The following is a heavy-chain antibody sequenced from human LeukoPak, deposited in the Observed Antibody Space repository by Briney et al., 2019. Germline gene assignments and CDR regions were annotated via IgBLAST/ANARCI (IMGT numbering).Heavy chain of an antibody. D-gene: IGHD3-16*01. Sequence: PGGSLRLSCAASGFTFSSNAMTWVRQVPGKGLEWVSGLTSRGDASYADSVKGRFTISRDTSKNTLYLEMNSLTAEDTAIYYCARGWRGDHFDYWGQGTLVSVSS. J-gene: IGHJ4*02. CDR2: LTSRGDA. CDR3: ARGWRGDHFDY. V-gene: IGHV3-23*01. CDR1: GFTFSSNA.